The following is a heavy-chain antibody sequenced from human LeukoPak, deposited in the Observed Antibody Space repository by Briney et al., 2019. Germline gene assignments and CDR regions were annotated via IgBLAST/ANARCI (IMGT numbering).Heavy chain of an antibody. Sequence: GGSLRLSCAASGLTFINYAMSWVRQAPRKGLVWVSRISTDGYTTDYADFVQGRFTASRDNTKNTWSLEMNSLRAEDTAVYYCVVGGSPGYWGQGTLVTVSS. CDR2: ISTDGYTT. V-gene: IGHV3-74*01. D-gene: IGHD2-15*01. J-gene: IGHJ4*02. CDR1: GLTFINYA. CDR3: VVGGSPGY.